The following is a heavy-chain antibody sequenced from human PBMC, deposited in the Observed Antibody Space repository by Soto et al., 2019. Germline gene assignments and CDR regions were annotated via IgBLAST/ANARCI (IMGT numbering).Heavy chain of an antibody. CDR1: GFTFSSHA. CDR3: ARDPGYSGFDFDY. Sequence: GGSLRLSCAASGFTFSSHAMHWVRQAPGKGLEWVAVIWYDGSKKYYADSVKGRFTVARDDSKNTLSLQMNSLRVEDTAVYYCARDPGYSGFDFDYWRQGTLVTVSS. J-gene: IGHJ4*02. V-gene: IGHV3-33*01. CDR2: IWYDGSKK. D-gene: IGHD5-12*01.